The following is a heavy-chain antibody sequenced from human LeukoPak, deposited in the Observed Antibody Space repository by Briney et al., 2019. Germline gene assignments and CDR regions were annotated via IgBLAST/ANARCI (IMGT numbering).Heavy chain of an antibody. CDR3: AREYSSPKIFDPVISYYYMDV. CDR1: GGSISSYY. Sequence: PLETLSLTCTVSGGSISSYYWSWIRQPAGKGLEWIGRIYTSGSTNYNPSLKSRVTMSVDTSKNQFSLKLSSVTAADTAVYYCAREYSSPKIFDPVISYYYMDVWGKGTTVTVSS. D-gene: IGHD6-13*01. V-gene: IGHV4-4*07. J-gene: IGHJ6*03. CDR2: IYTSGST.